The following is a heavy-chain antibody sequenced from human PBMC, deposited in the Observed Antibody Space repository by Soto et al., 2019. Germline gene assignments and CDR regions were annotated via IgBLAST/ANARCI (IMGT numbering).Heavy chain of an antibody. V-gene: IGHV3-33*01. J-gene: IGHJ6*03. D-gene: IGHD2-2*01. Sequence: GALRLSCAASGFTFSSYGMHWVRQAPGKGLEWVAVIWYDGSNKYYADSVKGRFTISRDNAQNTLYLLMNSLRAEDTAVYYCARDLLPHCSSTSCYDPAAGSLPGYYYMDVWGKGTTVTVS. CDR2: IWYDGSNK. CDR3: ARDLLPHCSSTSCYDPAAGSLPGYYYMDV. CDR1: GFTFSSYG.